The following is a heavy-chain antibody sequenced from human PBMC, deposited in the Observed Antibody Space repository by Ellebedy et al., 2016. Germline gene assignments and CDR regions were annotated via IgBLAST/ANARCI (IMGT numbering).Heavy chain of an antibody. J-gene: IGHJ5*01. Sequence: GESLKISXATSGFTFDNYAMSWVRQAPGKGLEWVSGITGAASGNYPFYADSVKGRFTISRDNSKTTLYLRIYNLRAEDTAVYYCGKEAGEVGMPLIDSWGHGTLVTVSS. CDR3: GKEAGEVGMPLIDS. D-gene: IGHD1-26*01. V-gene: IGHV3-23*01. CDR1: GFTFDNYA. CDR2: ITGAASGNYP.